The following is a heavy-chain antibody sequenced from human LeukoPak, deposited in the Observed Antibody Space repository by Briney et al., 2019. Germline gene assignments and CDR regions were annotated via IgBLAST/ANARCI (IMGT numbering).Heavy chain of an antibody. CDR3: ARGSRGTTRYYFDY. Sequence: GASVKVSCKASRYTFTGYYMHWVRQAPGQGLEWMGWINPNGGGTNYAQKFQGRVTMTRDTSISTAYMELSRLRSDDTAVYYCARGSRGTTRYYFDYWGQGTLVTVSS. CDR1: RYTFTGYY. J-gene: IGHJ4*02. D-gene: IGHD1-26*01. V-gene: IGHV1-2*02. CDR2: INPNGGGT.